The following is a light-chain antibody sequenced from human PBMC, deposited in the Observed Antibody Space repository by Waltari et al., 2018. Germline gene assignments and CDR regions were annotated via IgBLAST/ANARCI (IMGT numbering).Light chain of an antibody. J-gene: IGKJ1*01. V-gene: IGKV1-5*01. CDR3: QHYNSYSCT. CDR1: QSISAW. Sequence: DIQMTQSPSTLSASVGDRVTITCRASQSISAWLAWYQQKPGKAPKLLIYDASNLESGVTSRFSGSGSGTEFTLTISSLQPDDFATYYCQHYNSYSCTFGQGTKVEIK. CDR2: DAS.